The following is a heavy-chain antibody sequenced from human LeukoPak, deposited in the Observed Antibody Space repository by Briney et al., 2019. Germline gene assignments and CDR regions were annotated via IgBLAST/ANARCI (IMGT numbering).Heavy chain of an antibody. J-gene: IGHJ4*02. CDR3: ARAYCSSTTCYFYIAFDY. Sequence: GESLKISCKGSGYRFTSYWIAWVRQMPGKGLEWMVIIYPGDSETRYSPSFQGQVTISVDKSISTAYLQWSSLKASDTAMYSCARAYCSSTTCYFYIAFDYWGQGTLVTVSS. CDR2: IYPGDSET. CDR1: GYRFTSYW. V-gene: IGHV5-51*01. D-gene: IGHD2-2*01.